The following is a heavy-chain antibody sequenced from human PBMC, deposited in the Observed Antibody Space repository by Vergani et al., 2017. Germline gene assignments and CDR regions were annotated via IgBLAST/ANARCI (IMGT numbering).Heavy chain of an antibody. D-gene: IGHD3-10*01. CDR1: GFTFSSYW. CDR3: ARAAITMVFYYGMDV. J-gene: IGHJ6*02. V-gene: IGHV3-74*01. Sequence: EVQLVESGGGLVQPGGSLRLSCAASGFTFSSYWMHWVRQAPGKGLVWVSRINSDGSSTSYADSVKGRFTISRDNAKNTLYLQMNSLRAEDTAVYYCARAAITMVFYYGMDVWGQGTTVTVSS. CDR2: INSDGSST.